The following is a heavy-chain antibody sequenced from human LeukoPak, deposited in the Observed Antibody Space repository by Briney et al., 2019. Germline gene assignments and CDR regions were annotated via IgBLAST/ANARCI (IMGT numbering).Heavy chain of an antibody. V-gene: IGHV3-30*02. CDR2: VRYDESTK. D-gene: IGHD2-2*01. CDR1: GFTFSSYG. Sequence: SGGSLRLSCAASGFTFSSYGMHWVRQAPGKGLEWVAFVRYDESTKFYADSVKGRFTISRDNSKTTLYLQMNGLRAEDTAVYYCAKDLPAAYFDYWGQGTLVTVSS. CDR3: AKDLPAAYFDY. J-gene: IGHJ4*02.